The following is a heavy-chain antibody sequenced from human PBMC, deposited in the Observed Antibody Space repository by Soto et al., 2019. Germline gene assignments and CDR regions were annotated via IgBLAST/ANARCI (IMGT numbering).Heavy chain of an antibody. CDR3: ARGVYYEDRSGDRNLDL. D-gene: IGHD3-22*01. CDR2: IGTAGDT. Sequence: HPGGSLRLSCAASGFTFSSYAMHWVRQATGKGLEWVSAIGTAGDTYYPGSVKGRFTIPRENAKNSLYLQMNSLRAGDTAVYYCARGVYYEDRSGDRNLDLWGQGTLVTVSS. J-gene: IGHJ4*02. CDR1: GFTFSSYA. V-gene: IGHV3-13*01.